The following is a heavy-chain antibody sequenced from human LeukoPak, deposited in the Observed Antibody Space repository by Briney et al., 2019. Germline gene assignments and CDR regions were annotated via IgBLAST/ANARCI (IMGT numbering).Heavy chain of an antibody. J-gene: IGHJ4*02. CDR1: GFTFRSYW. V-gene: IGHV3-74*01. CDR2: INTDGSRT. CDR3: VRDKDMSTTADLGY. Sequence: GGSLRLSCAASGFTFRSYWMHWVRQAPGKGLDWVSRINTDGSRTDNADSVKGRFTISRDNAKNTLYLQLNSLRAEDTAVYYCVRDKDMSTTADLGYWGQGTLVTVSS. D-gene: IGHD1-26*01.